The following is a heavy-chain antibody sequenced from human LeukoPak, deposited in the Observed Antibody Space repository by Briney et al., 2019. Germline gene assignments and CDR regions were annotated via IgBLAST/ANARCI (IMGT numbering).Heavy chain of an antibody. J-gene: IGHJ6*03. CDR2: IIPIFGTA. CDR1: GYTFTSYD. D-gene: IGHD1-26*01. CDR3: ASREEVSGSYTTYYYYYMDV. Sequence: RASVKVSCKASGYTFTSYDIDWVRQAPGQGLEWMGGIIPIFGTANYAQKLQGRVTITTDESTSTAYMELSSLRSEDTAVYYCASREEVSGSYTTYYYYYMDVWGKGTTVTVSS. V-gene: IGHV1-69*05.